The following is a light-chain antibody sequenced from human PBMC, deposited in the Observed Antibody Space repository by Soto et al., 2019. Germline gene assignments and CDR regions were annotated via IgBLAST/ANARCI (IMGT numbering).Light chain of an antibody. CDR2: GAS. CDR1: KSFSSSY. V-gene: IGKV3-15*01. Sequence: EIVLTQSPGTLSLSPEERATLSCSASKSFSSSYLAWYQQKPGQAPRLVIYGASTRATGIPARFSGSGSGTEFTLTIRSLQSEDFAVYYCQQYNNWPPITFGQGTRREIK. J-gene: IGKJ5*01. CDR3: QQYNNWPPIT.